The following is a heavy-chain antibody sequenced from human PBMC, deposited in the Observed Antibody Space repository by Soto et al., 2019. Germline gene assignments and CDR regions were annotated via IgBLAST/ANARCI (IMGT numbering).Heavy chain of an antibody. CDR3: ARVIVVVPAAMSSDIDY. Sequence: GGSLRLSCAASGFTFSSYSMNWVRQAPGKGLEWVSSISSSSSYIYYADSVKGRFTISRDNAKNSLYLQMNSLRAEDTAVYYCARVIVVVPAAMSSDIDYWGQGTLVTVSS. CDR2: ISSSSSYI. D-gene: IGHD2-2*01. J-gene: IGHJ4*02. V-gene: IGHV3-21*01. CDR1: GFTFSSYS.